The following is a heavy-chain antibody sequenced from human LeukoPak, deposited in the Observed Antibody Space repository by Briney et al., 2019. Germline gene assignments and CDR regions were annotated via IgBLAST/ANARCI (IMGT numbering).Heavy chain of an antibody. Sequence: PGGSLRLSCAASGFTFSSYSMNWVRQAPGKGLEWVSYISSSSSTIYYADSVKGRFTISRDNAKNSLYLQMNSLRAEDTAVYYCARDLLYWSGYYNTLDYWGQGTLVTVSS. CDR2: ISSSSSTI. V-gene: IGHV3-48*04. J-gene: IGHJ4*02. CDR1: GFTFSSYS. D-gene: IGHD3-3*01. CDR3: ARDLLYWSGYYNTLDY.